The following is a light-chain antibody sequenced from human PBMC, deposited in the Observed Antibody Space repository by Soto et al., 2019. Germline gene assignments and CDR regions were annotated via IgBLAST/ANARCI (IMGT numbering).Light chain of an antibody. V-gene: IGKV3-20*01. CDR2: GAS. CDR1: QSVSSIY. J-gene: IGKJ1*01. Sequence: EIVLTQSPGTLSLSPGERATLSCRASQSVSSIYLAWYQQKPGQAPRLLIYGASSRATGIPDRLSGSGSGTDFTLTISRLEPEDFAVYYCQQYGSSRWTVGQGTKVEI. CDR3: QQYGSSRWT.